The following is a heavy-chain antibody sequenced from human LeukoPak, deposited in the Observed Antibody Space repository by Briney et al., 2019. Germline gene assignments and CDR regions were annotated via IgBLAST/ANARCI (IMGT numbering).Heavy chain of an antibody. CDR2: ISGSGGST. V-gene: IGHV3-23*01. CDR3: AKDQLTTVTTRAGMDV. Sequence: PGGSLRLSCAASGFTFSSYAMSWVRQAPGKGLDWVSAISGSGGSTYYADSVKGRFTISRDNSKNTLYLQMNSLRAEDTAVYYCAKDQLTTVTTRAGMDVWGQGTTVTVSS. J-gene: IGHJ6*02. D-gene: IGHD4-11*01. CDR1: GFTFSSYA.